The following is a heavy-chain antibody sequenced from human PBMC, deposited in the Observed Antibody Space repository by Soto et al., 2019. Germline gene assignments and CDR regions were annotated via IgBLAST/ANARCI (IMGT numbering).Heavy chain of an antibody. Sequence: GGSLRLSCAASGFIFSSYAMSWVRQAPGKGLEWVSAINDGGSGTYYADSVKGRFTISRDKSKNTLDLQMNSLRAEDTAVFYCVKGSSGGRPYYFDYWGQGTLVTVSS. D-gene: IGHD3-22*01. CDR1: GFIFSSYA. CDR3: VKGSSGGRPYYFDY. J-gene: IGHJ4*02. V-gene: IGHV3-23*01. CDR2: INDGGSGT.